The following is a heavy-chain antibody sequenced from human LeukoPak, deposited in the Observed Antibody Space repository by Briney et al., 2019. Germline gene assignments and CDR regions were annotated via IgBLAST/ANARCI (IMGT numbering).Heavy chain of an antibody. V-gene: IGHV3-48*03. CDR1: GFTFSSYE. J-gene: IGHJ4*02. CDR3: ARELGTHFDY. D-gene: IGHD7-27*01. CDR2: ISSSGSTI. Sequence: GGSLRLSCAASGFTFSSYEMNWVRQAPGKGLEWVSYISSSGSTIYYADSVKGRFTISRDNAKNSLYLQMNSLRAEDTAVYYCARELGTHFDYWCQGTLVTVSS.